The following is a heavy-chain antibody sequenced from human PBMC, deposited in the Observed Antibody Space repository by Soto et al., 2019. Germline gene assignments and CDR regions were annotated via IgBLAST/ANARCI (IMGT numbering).Heavy chain of an antibody. CDR3: TRGQVNH. CDR2: MNPFSGNA. J-gene: IGHJ4*02. CDR1: GYTFTSYD. V-gene: IGHV1-8*01. Sequence: QVQLVQYGAEVKKPGASVRVSCKASGYTFTSYDIYWVRQATGQGLEWMGWMNPFSGNAVYTQKFQDRVTMTRYTSINTAYMEMSGLRSEDTAVYFCTRGQVNHWGQGSLVTVSS.